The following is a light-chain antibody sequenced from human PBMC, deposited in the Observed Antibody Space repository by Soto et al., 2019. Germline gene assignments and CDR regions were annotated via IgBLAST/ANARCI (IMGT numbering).Light chain of an antibody. V-gene: IGLV1-40*01. Sequence: QSVLTQPPSVSGAPGQRVTISCTGSNSNIGAGYDVHWYQHLPGTAPKLLISGNINRPSGVPDRFSGSTSGTSASLAITGLQAEDEADYYCQSYDSTLSGSVFGGGTKLTVL. CDR3: QSYDSTLSGSV. J-gene: IGLJ2*01. CDR1: NSNIGAGYD. CDR2: GNI.